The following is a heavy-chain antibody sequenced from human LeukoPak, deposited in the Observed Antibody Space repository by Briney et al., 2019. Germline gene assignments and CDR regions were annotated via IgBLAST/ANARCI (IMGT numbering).Heavy chain of an antibody. V-gene: IGHV3-21*01. J-gene: IGHJ6*02. CDR1: GFTFSSYS. CDR3: ARSKQRVLYYESLLAPKGSQPYYYHGMDV. Sequence: GGSLRVSCAASGFTFSSYSMNGVRQAPGKGLEWVSSISSSSSYIYYADSVKGRFTISRDNAKNSLYLQMNSLRAEDTAVYYCARSKQRVLYYESLLAPKGSQPYYYHGMDVWGQGTTVTVSS. D-gene: IGHD3-22*01. CDR2: ISSSSSYI.